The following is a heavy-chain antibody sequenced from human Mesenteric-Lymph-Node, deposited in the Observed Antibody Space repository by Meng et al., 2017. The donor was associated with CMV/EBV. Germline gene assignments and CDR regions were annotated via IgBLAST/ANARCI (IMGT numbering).Heavy chain of an antibody. J-gene: IGHJ6*02. CDR1: GYTFTGYY. V-gene: IGHV1-2*02. D-gene: IGHD2-2*01. CDR2: IDPNSGGT. Sequence: ASVKVSCKASGYTFTGYYIHWVRQAPGQGLEWMGWIDPNSGGTNYAQKFQGRVTMTTSTPINTAYMELSSLKSEDTAVYYCASWVGKVPAAYYYAVDVWGQGTTVTVSS. CDR3: ASWVGKVPAAYYYAVDV.